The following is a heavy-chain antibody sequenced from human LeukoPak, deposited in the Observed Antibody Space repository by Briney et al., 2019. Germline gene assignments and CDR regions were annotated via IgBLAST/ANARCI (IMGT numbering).Heavy chain of an antibody. V-gene: IGHV4-59*01. CDR2: IYYSGST. Sequence: SETLSLTCTVSGGSISSYYWSWIRQPPGKGVEWIGYIYYSGSTNYNPSLKSRVTISVDTSKNQFSLKLSSVTAADTAVYYCARAETYYYDSSGYRHFDLWGRGTLVTVSS. CDR1: GGSISSYY. J-gene: IGHJ2*01. D-gene: IGHD3-22*01. CDR3: ARAETYYYDSSGYRHFDL.